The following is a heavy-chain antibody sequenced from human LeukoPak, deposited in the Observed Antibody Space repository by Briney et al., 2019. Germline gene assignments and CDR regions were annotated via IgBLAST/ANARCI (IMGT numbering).Heavy chain of an antibody. CDR3: ARTYSSGWYYYYYYMDV. CDR2: ISANNGNT. CDR1: GYTFTSYG. Sequence: GASVKVSCKASGYTFTSYGISWVRQAPGQGLEWMGWISANNGNTNYAQKIQGRVTMTTDTSTSTAYMELRSLRSDDTAVYYCARTYSSGWYYYYYYMDVWGKGTTVTVSS. J-gene: IGHJ6*03. V-gene: IGHV1-18*04. D-gene: IGHD6-19*01.